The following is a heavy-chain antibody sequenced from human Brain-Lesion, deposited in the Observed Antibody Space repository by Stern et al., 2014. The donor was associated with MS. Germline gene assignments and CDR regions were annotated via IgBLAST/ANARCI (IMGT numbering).Heavy chain of an antibody. CDR2: IYYSGTT. J-gene: IGHJ4*02. CDR1: GGSISRSTYY. Sequence: VQLLESGPGLVKPSETLSLTCSVSGGSISRSTYYWGWIRQPPGKGLEWIGSIYYSGTTYYNPSLKSRVTIDTSTNPFTLRLQTVPAADTAVYYCARHDGWLPHYWSQGTLVTVSS. D-gene: IGHD5-12*01. CDR3: ARHDGWLPHY. V-gene: IGHV4-39*01.